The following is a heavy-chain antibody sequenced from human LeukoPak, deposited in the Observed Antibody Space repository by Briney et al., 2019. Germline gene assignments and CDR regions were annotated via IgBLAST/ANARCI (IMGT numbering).Heavy chain of an antibody. V-gene: IGHV3-23*01. Sequence: PGGSLRLSCAASGFTFSSYAMSWVRQAPGKGLEWVSAIIGSGCSTYYADSVKGLFTISRDNSKNTLYLQMNSLRAEDTAVYYCAKSHCSGGSCYSNGHYYDSSSAVYYFDYWGQGTLVTVSS. CDR1: GFTFSSYA. CDR2: IIGSGCST. D-gene: IGHD2-15*01. J-gene: IGHJ4*02. CDR3: AKSHCSGGSCYSNGHYYDSSSAVYYFDY.